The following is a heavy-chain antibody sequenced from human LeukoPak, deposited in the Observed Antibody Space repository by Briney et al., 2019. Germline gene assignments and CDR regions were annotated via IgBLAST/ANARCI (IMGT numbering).Heavy chain of an antibody. CDR3: AKDKGAVPGINYFDY. CDR2: ISWNSGNV. CDR1: GFTFDDYG. Sequence: GGPLRLSCAASGFTFDDYGMHWVRQPPGKGLEWVSGISWNSGNVGYADSVKGRFTISRDNAKNSLYLQMNSLRAEDTALYYCAKDKGAVPGINYFDYWGQGTLVTVSS. J-gene: IGHJ4*02. D-gene: IGHD1-14*01. V-gene: IGHV3-9*01.